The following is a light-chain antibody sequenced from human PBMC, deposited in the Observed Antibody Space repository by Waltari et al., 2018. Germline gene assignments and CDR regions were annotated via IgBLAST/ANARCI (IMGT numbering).Light chain of an antibody. CDR3: QKYNTAPPLYA. J-gene: IGKJ2*01. CDR1: QDIGNY. CDR2: DAS. V-gene: IGKV1-27*01. Sequence: DIQMTQSPSSLSASVGDRVTITCRASQDIGNYLAWYQQKPGKPPRLLIYDASTLQSAVPSRLSGSGSGTDFTLTISSLQLEDVATYYCQKYNTAPPLYAFGQGTKLEIK.